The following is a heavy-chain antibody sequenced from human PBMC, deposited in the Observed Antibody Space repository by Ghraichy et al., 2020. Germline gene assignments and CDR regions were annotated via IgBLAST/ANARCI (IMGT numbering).Heavy chain of an antibody. J-gene: IGHJ6*02. V-gene: IGHV4-31*03. D-gene: IGHD2-2*01. Sequence: LSLTCTVSGGSISSGGYYWSWIRQHPGKGLEWIGYIYYSGSTYYNPSLKSRVTISVDTSKNQFSLKLSSVTAADTAVYYCARDIVVPAAIPTVATRLFGMDVWGQGTTVTVSS. CDR2: IYYSGST. CDR1: GGSISSGGYY. CDR3: ARDIVVPAAIPTVATRLFGMDV.